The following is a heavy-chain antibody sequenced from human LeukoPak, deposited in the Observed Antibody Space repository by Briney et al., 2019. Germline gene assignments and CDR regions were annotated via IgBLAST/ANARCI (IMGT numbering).Heavy chain of an antibody. D-gene: IGHD6-19*01. J-gene: IGHJ4*02. CDR2: MYHSGST. V-gene: IGHV4-38-2*02. Sequence: EPSETLSLTCTVSGYSISSGYYWGWIRQPPGKGLEWIGSMYHSGSTYYNPSLKSRVTISVDTSKNQFSLKLSSVTAADTAVYYCAREIMGIAVVAFDYWGQGTLVTVSS. CDR3: AREIMGIAVVAFDY. CDR1: GYSISSGYY.